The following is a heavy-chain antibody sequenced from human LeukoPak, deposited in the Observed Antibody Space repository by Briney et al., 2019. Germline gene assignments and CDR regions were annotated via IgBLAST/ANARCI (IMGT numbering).Heavy chain of an antibody. CDR3: ARFRLGRYFDY. J-gene: IGHJ4*02. D-gene: IGHD3-22*01. CDR1: GGSISSHY. CDR2: IYYSGST. Sequence: SETLSLTCTVSGGSISSHYWSWIRQPPGKGLEWIGYIYYSGSTNYNPSLKSRVTISVDTSKNQFSLKLSSVTAADTAVYYCARFRLGRYFDYWGQGTLVTASS. V-gene: IGHV4-59*11.